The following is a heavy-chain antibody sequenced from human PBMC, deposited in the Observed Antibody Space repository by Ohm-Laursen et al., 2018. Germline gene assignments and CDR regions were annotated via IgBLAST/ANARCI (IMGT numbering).Heavy chain of an antibody. Sequence: TLSLTCAVSGGSISSSSYYWGWIRQPPGKGLEWIGSIYYSGSTYYNPSLKSRVTISVDTSKNQFSLKLSSVTAADTAVYYCEAGGIAVAGVSPVIDYWGQGTLVTVSS. CDR3: EAGGIAVAGVSPVIDY. D-gene: IGHD6-19*01. J-gene: IGHJ4*02. V-gene: IGHV4-39*01. CDR2: IYYSGST. CDR1: GGSISSSSYY.